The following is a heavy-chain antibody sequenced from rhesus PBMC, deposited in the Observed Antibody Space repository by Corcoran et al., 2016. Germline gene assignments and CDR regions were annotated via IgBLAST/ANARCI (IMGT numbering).Heavy chain of an antibody. Sequence: QVQLQESGPGLVKPSETLSLTCAVSGYSISSGYGWNWFRQPPGKGLDWIGYIGGSGVSTNYNPSLRSRVTISKDTSKNQFSLKLSSVTAADTAVYYCARGPEYSNYNRFDVWGAGVLVTVSS. CDR2: IGGSGVST. V-gene: IGHV4-127*01. CDR3: ARGPEYSNYNRFDV. J-gene: IGHJ5-1*01. CDR1: GYSISSGYG. D-gene: IGHD4-23*01.